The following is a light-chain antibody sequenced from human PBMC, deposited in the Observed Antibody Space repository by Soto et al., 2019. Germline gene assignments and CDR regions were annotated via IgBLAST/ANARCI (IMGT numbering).Light chain of an antibody. J-gene: IGKJ4*01. Sequence: EIVLTQSPDTLSLSPGERATLSCRASQSVSSSFIAWYRQKPGQPPRLLIYRASTRATGIPDRFTGSGSGTDFTLTISRLEPEDFAVYYCQQYESSPLTFGGVTKVEIK. CDR2: RAS. V-gene: IGKV3-20*01. CDR1: QSVSSSF. CDR3: QQYESSPLT.